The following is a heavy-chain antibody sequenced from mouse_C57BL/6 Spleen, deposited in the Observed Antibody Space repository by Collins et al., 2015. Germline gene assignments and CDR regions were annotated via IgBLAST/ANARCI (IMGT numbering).Heavy chain of an antibody. CDR2: INPSNGGA. CDR3: ARWGVDYDGYYYSMDY. CDR1: GYTFTSYW. J-gene: IGHJ4*01. Sequence: QVQLQQPGTELVEPGASVKLSCKASGYTFTSYWMHWVKQRPGQGLEWIGNINPSNGGANYNAKLTSKATLTVDISSSTAYMQLSSLTSEDSAVYYCARWGVDYDGYYYSMDYWGQGTSVTVSS. V-gene: IGHV1-53*01. D-gene: IGHD2-4*01.